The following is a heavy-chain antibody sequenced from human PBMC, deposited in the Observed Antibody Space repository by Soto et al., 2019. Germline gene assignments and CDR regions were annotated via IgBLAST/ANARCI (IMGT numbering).Heavy chain of an antibody. CDR3: ARDKGYLLYNWFDP. D-gene: IGHD3-10*01. J-gene: IGHJ5*02. Sequence: WQTLSLTCAISGDSVSSNSAAWNWIRQSPSRGLEWLGRTYYRSKWYIDYAVSVKSRISINPDTSKNQFSLQLNSVTPDDTAVYYCARDKGYLLYNWFDPWGQGTLV. CDR1: GDSVSSNSAA. V-gene: IGHV6-1*01. CDR2: TYYRSKWYI.